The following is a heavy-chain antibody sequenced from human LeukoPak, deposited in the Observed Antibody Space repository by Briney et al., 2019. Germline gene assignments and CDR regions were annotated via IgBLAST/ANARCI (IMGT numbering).Heavy chain of an antibody. CDR3: ARVGSRDYGDYDADY. J-gene: IGHJ4*02. D-gene: IGHD4-17*01. Sequence: ASVKVSCKASGYTFTSYGISWVRQAPGQGLEWMGWISAYNGNTNYAQKLQGRVTMTTDASTSTAYMELRSLRSDDTAVYYCARVGSRDYGDYDADYWGQGTLVTVSS. V-gene: IGHV1-18*01. CDR1: GYTFTSYG. CDR2: ISAYNGNT.